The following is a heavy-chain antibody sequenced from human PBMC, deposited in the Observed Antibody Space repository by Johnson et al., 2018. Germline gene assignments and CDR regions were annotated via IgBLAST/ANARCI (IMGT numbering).Heavy chain of an antibody. Sequence: QVQLVQSGGGVVQPGRSLRLSCAASGFTFSSYGMHWVRQAPGKGLEWVAVISYDGSNKYYADSVKGRFTISRDNSKNTLYLQMNSRRAEDTAVYYCAKQDDYSNHYYSGMDGWGQGTTVTVSS. V-gene: IGHV3-30*18. CDR1: GFTFSSYG. CDR2: ISYDGSNK. J-gene: IGHJ6*02. D-gene: IGHD4-11*01. CDR3: AKQDDYSNHYYSGMDG.